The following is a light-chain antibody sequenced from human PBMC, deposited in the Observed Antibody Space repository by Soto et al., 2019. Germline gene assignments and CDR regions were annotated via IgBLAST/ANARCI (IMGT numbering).Light chain of an antibody. CDR1: QSVSSY. CDR3: QQHNNWPPIT. J-gene: IGKJ5*01. Sequence: EIVLTQSPGTLSLSPGERATLSCRASQSVSSYLAWYQQKPGQAPRLLIYDTSNRATGIPPRFSGSGSGTDFTLTISSLEPEDFAVYYCQQHNNWPPITFGQGTRLEIK. CDR2: DTS. V-gene: IGKV3-11*01.